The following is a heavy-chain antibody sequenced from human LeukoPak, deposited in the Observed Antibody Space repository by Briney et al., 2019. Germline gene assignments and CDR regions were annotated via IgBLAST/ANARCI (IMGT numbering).Heavy chain of an antibody. CDR3: AKSSTTVTTWGYFDY. CDR1: GFTFSSYG. V-gene: IGHV3-30*18. D-gene: IGHD4-17*01. CDR2: ISYGGSNK. J-gene: IGHJ4*02. Sequence: GGSLRLSCAASGFTFSSYGMHWVRQAPGKGLEWVAVISYGGSNKYYADSVKGRFTISRDNSKNTLYLQMNSLRAEDTAVYYCAKSSTTVTTWGYFDYWGQGTLVTVSS.